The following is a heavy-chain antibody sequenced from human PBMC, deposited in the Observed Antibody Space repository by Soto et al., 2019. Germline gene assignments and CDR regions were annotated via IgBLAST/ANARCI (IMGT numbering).Heavy chain of an antibody. J-gene: IGHJ3*02. CDR2: IYTSGST. D-gene: IGHD3-22*01. Sequence: PSETLSLTCTVSGGSISSYYWSWIRQPAGKGLEWIGRIYTSGSTNYNPSLKSRVTMSVDTSKNQFSLKLSSVTAADTAVYYCARAYDSSGYYRGAFDIWGQGTPVTVSS. CDR3: ARAYDSSGYYRGAFDI. CDR1: GGSISSYY. V-gene: IGHV4-4*07.